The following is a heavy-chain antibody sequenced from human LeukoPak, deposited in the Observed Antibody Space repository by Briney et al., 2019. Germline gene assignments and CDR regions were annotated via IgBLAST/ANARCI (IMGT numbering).Heavy chain of an antibody. V-gene: IGHV4-59*04. J-gene: IGHJ4*02. CDR2: IYYSGST. D-gene: IGHD4-11*01. Sequence: SETLSLTCTASGDSISTDYWSWIRQSPGKGLEWIGTIYYSGSTYYNPSLKSRVTISVDTSKNQFSVKLSSVTATDTAVYYCANYDYIDYTFDYWGQGTLVTVSS. CDR3: ANYDYIDYTFDY. CDR1: GDSISTDY.